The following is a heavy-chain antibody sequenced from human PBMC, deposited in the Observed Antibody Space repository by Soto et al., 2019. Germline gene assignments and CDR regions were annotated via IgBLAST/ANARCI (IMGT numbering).Heavy chain of an antibody. CDR2: IYYSGNT. CDR3: ASSSQYGMDV. CDR1: GGSISSGYYY. V-gene: IGHV4-30-4*01. Sequence: SETLSLTCSVSGGSISSGYYYWSWIRQPPGKGLEWIGNIYYSGNTYYNPALKSLPIISIDTSNNHFSLKVGSGTDADTAVYYCASSSQYGMDVWGQGTTVTVSS. J-gene: IGHJ6*02.